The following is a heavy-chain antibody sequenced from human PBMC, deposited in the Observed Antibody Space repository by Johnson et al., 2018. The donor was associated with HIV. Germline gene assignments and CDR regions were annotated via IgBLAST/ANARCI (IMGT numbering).Heavy chain of an antibody. Sequence: EVLLLESGGGLVQPGGSLRLSCAASGFTFSNSAMSWVRQAPGKGLEWVSGIGGSGGSTHYADSVKGRFTISRENAKNSLYLQMNSLRAGDTAVYYCARARDSWSSSWLSRDNAFDIWGQGTMVTASS. CDR1: GFTFSNSA. J-gene: IGHJ3*02. V-gene: IGHV3-23*01. D-gene: IGHD6-13*01. CDR2: IGGSGGST. CDR3: ARARDSWSSSWLSRDNAFDI.